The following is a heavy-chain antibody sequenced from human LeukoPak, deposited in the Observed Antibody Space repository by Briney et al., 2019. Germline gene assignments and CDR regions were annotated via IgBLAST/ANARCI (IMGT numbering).Heavy chain of an antibody. D-gene: IGHD5-12*01. CDR1: GYTFTGYY. V-gene: IGHV1-2*02. J-gene: IGHJ4*02. CDR2: INPNSGGT. Sequence: GASVKVSCKASGYTFTGYYMHWVRQAPGQGLGWVGWINPNSGGTNYAQKFQGRVTMTRDTSISTAYMELSRLGSDDTAVYYCARDLWLRDDYWGQGTLVTVSS. CDR3: ARDLWLRDDY.